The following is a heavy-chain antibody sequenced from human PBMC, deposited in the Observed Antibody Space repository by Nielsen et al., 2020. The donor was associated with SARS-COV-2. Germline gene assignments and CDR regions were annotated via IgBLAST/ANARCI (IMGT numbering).Heavy chain of an antibody. CDR3: ARPGIAVAGRAEYFQH. Sequence: SETLSLTCAVYGGSFSGYYWSWIRQPPGKGLEWIGEINHSGSTNYNPSLKSRVTISVDTSKNQFSLKLSSVTAADTAVYYCARPGIAVAGRAEYFQHWGQGTLVTVSS. J-gene: IGHJ1*01. V-gene: IGHV4-34*01. CDR1: GGSFSGYY. D-gene: IGHD6-19*01. CDR2: INHSGST.